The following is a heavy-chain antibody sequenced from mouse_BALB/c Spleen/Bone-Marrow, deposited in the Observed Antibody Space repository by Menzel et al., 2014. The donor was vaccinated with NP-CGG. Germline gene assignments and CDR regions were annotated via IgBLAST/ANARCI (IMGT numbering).Heavy chain of an antibody. CDR1: GYTFTSYW. Sequence: QVQLQQPGAELVKPGASVKLSCKASGYTFTSYWMHWVKQRPGQGLEWIGEINPSNGRTNYNEKFKSKATLTVDKSSSTAYMQLSSLTSEDSAVYYCARSYGNYYAMDYWGQGTSDTVSS. CDR3: ARSYGNYYAMDY. J-gene: IGHJ4*01. V-gene: IGHV1S81*02. D-gene: IGHD2-1*01. CDR2: INPSNGRT.